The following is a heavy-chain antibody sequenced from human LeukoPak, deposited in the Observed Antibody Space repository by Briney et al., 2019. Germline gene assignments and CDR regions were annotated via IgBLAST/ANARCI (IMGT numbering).Heavy chain of an antibody. V-gene: IGHV3-21*04. Sequence: PGGSLRLSCAASGFTFSSYSMNWVRQAPGKGLEWVSSISSSSSYIYYADSVKGRFTISRDNAKNSLYLQMNSLRAEDTAVYYCAKDVIIMYYYDSSGYYSGSSMGQFDYWGQGTLVTVSS. CDR1: GFTFSSYS. CDR3: AKDVIIMYYYDSSGYYSGSSMGQFDY. J-gene: IGHJ4*02. D-gene: IGHD3-22*01. CDR2: ISSSSSYI.